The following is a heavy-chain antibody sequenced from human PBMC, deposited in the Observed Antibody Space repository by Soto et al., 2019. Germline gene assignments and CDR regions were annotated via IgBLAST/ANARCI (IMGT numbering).Heavy chain of an antibody. D-gene: IGHD6-25*01. CDR3: GKIAASYYGMDV. Sequence: SVKVSRKASVGTFSSYAISWVRQAPGQGLEWMGGIIPIFGTANYAQKFQGRVTITADESTSTAYMELSSLRSEDTAVYYCGKIAASYYGMDVWGQGTTVTVSS. CDR2: IIPIFGTA. CDR1: VGTFSSYA. J-gene: IGHJ6*02. V-gene: IGHV1-69*13.